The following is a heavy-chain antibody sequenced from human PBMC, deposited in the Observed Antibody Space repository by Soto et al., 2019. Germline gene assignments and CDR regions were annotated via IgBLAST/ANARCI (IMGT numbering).Heavy chain of an antibody. CDR1: GGSISSSSYY. CDR3: ARERITYCGGDCHDY. V-gene: IGHV4-39*02. CDR2: IYYSGST. D-gene: IGHD2-21*02. Sequence: QLQLQESGPGLVKPSETLSLTCTVSGGSISSSSYYWGWIRQPPGKGLEWIGSIYYSGSTYYNPSLKSRVTISVDTSKNQFSLKLSSVTAADTAVYYCARERITYCGGDCHDYWGQGTLVTVSS. J-gene: IGHJ4*02.